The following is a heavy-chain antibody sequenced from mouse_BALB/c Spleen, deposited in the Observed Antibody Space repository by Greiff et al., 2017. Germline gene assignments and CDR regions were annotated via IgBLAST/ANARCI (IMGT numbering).Heavy chain of an antibody. V-gene: IGHV5-6-4*01. CDR3: ARQGNYGYDEYAMDY. Sequence: DVKLVESGGGLVKPGGSLKLSCAASGFTFSSYTMSWVRQTPEKRLEWVASISSGGSYTYYPDSVKGRFTISRDNAKNTLYLQMSSLKSEDTAMYYCARQGNYGYDEYAMDYWGQGTSVTVSS. CDR1: GFTFSSYT. J-gene: IGHJ4*01. CDR2: ISSGGSYT. D-gene: IGHD2-14*01.